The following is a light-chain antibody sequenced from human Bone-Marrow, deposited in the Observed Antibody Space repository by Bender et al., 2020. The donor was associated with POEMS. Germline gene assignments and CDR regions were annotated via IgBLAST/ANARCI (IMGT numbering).Light chain of an antibody. CDR3: CSYGGRYTSYV. CDR2: GYN. V-gene: IGLV1-40*01. Sequence: QSVLTQPPSVSGAPGQRVTISCTGSSSNTGSGYDINWYQHLPGTAPKLLIYGYNNRPSGVPDRFSGSKSGTSASLAITGLQAEDEADYHCCSYGGRYTSYVCGTGTEVTVL. J-gene: IGLJ1*01. CDR1: SSNTGSGYD.